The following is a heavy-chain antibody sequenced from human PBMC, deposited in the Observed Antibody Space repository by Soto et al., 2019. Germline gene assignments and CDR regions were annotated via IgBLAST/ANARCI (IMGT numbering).Heavy chain of an antibody. Sequence: GSLRLSCAASGFTFSGSAMHWVRQASGKGLEWVGRIRSKANSYATAYAASVKGRFTISRDDSKNTAYLQMNSLKTEDTAVYCCTRQEPRDYSGSYYWFDPWGQGTLVTVSS. CDR2: IRSKANSYAT. J-gene: IGHJ5*02. CDR1: GFTFSGSA. V-gene: IGHV3-73*01. D-gene: IGHD1-26*01. CDR3: TRQEPRDYSGSYYWFDP.